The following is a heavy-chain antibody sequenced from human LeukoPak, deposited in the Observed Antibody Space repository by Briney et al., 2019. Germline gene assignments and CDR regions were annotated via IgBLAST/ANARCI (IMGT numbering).Heavy chain of an antibody. J-gene: IGHJ4*02. D-gene: IGHD4-17*01. CDR2: IYYSGST. Sequence: PSETLSLTCTVSGGSISSSSYYWGWIRQPPGKGLEWIGSIYYSGSTYYNPSLKSRVPISVDTSKNQFSLKLSSVTAADTAVYYCARGSELTVTPFDYWGQGTLVTVSS. V-gene: IGHV4-39*01. CDR3: ARGSELTVTPFDY. CDR1: GGSISSSSYY.